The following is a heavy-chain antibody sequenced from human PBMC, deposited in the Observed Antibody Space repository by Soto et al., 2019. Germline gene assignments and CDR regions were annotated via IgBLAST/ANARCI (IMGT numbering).Heavy chain of an antibody. CDR2: IIPIFGTA. CDR1: GGTFSSYA. V-gene: IGHV1-69*06. D-gene: IGHD6-6*01. J-gene: IGHJ6*02. Sequence: SVKVSCKASGGTFSSYAISWVRQAPGQGLEWMGGIIPIFGTANYAQRFQGRVTITADKSTSTAYMELSSLRSEDTAVYYCARGRIAARPGVYYYYGMDVWGQGTTVTVSS. CDR3: ARGRIAARPGVYYYYGMDV.